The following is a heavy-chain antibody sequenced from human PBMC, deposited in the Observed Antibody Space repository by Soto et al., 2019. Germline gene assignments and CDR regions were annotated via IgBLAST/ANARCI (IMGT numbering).Heavy chain of an antibody. D-gene: IGHD6-6*01. CDR2: IGGNGVGT. J-gene: IGHJ6*03. Sequence: EVQLAESGGGLAQPGGSLRLSCAASGFTLSGYAMDWVRQAPGKGLEYVSGIGGNGVGTYYANSVQGRFTISRDNSKNTVYLQMGSLRPEDMAVYYCARRARPDFYYMDVWGKGTTVTVSS. CDR1: GFTLSGYA. V-gene: IGHV3-64*01. CDR3: ARRARPDFYYMDV.